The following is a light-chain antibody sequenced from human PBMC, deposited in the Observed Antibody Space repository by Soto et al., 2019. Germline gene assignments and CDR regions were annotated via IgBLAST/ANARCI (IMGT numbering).Light chain of an antibody. V-gene: IGKV1-9*01. CDR2: AAS. Sequence: DIQMTQSPSSLSASVGDRVIITCRASQGISNYLAWYQQKPGKVPRLLIYAASTLQSGVPSRFSGSASGTEFTLTISSLQPEDFATYYCQQVSGYPLNFGGGTKVDIK. J-gene: IGKJ4*01. CDR3: QQVSGYPLN. CDR1: QGISNY.